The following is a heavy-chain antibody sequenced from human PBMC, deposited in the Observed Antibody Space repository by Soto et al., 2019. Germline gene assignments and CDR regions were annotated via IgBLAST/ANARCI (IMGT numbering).Heavy chain of an antibody. CDR1: GYSFTDYH. D-gene: IGHD2-8*01. J-gene: IGHJ6*02. V-gene: IGHV1-2*04. CDR3: ARGHSTDCSNGVCSFFYNHEMDV. Sequence: ASVKVSCKASGYSFTDYHIQWVRQAPGQGLEWLGRINPKSGGTSTAQKFQGWVTMTRDRSISTVYMELTRLRSDDTAVYFCARGHSTDCSNGVCSFFYNHEMDVWGQGTTVTVSS. CDR2: INPKSGGT.